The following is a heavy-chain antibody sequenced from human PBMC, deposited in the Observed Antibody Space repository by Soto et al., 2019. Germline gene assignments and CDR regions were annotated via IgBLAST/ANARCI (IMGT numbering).Heavy chain of an antibody. V-gene: IGHV5-51*01. Sequence: LGESLKISCEGSGFSFTIYWIAWVRQVPGKGLEWMGIIYPADSDTRYSPSFQGQVTISADKSISTAYLQMNSLRAEDTAIYYCAKKVNSGSGSQFFDYWGQGTLVTVSS. CDR3: AKKVNSGSGSQFFDY. CDR2: IYPADSDT. CDR1: GFSFTIYW. D-gene: IGHD3-10*01. J-gene: IGHJ4*02.